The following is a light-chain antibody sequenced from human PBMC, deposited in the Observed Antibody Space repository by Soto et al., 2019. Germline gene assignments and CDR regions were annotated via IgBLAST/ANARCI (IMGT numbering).Light chain of an antibody. CDR1: SSDVGSHNL. CDR3: CSYGGSRAV. J-gene: IGLJ7*01. CDR2: EVS. V-gene: IGLV2-23*02. Sequence: QSALTQPASVSGSPGQSITISCTGTSSDVGSHNLVSWYQQHPGQAPKLMIYEVSKRPLGVSARFSASKSGNTASLTISGXXXXXEADYYCCSYGGSRAVFGGGTQLTVX.